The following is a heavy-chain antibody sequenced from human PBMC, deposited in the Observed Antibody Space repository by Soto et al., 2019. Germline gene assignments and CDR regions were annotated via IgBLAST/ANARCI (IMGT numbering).Heavy chain of an antibody. CDR3: ARAGYSSGFDY. V-gene: IGHV3-30-3*01. J-gene: IGHJ4*02. CDR2: ISYDGSNK. CDR1: GFTFSSYA. D-gene: IGHD6-19*01. Sequence: QVQLVESGGGVVQPGRSLRLSCAASGFTFSSYAMHWVRQAPGKGLEWLAVISYDGSNKYYADSVKGRFTISRDNSKNTLYLQMNSLRAEDTAVYYCARAGYSSGFDYWGQGTLVTVSS.